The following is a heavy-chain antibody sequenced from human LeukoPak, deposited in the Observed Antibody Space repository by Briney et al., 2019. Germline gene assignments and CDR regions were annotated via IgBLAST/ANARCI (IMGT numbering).Heavy chain of an antibody. J-gene: IGHJ4*02. CDR3: VSQEVVPH. V-gene: IGHV3-7*01. CDR1: GFNFINYW. Sequence: GGSLRLSCAASGFNFINYWMSWVRQAPGKGLEWVADVKEDGTTKQYVDSVKGRFTISRDNAKNSLYLQMDSLRAEDTAVYYCVSQEVVPHWGQGTLVSVSS. D-gene: IGHD2-15*01. CDR2: VKEDGTTK.